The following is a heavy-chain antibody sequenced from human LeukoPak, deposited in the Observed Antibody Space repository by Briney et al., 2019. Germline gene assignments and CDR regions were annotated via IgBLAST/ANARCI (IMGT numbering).Heavy chain of an antibody. V-gene: IGHV4-59*01. Sequence: PSETLSLTCTVSGGSISSYYWSWIRQPPGKGLEWIGYIYYSGSTNYNPSLKSRVTISVDTSKNQSSLKLSSVTAADTAVYYCARDPGVTYYYDSSGYYLDAFDIWGQGTMVTVSS. D-gene: IGHD3-22*01. CDR3: ARDPGVTYYYDSSGYYLDAFDI. CDR1: GGSISSYY. J-gene: IGHJ3*02. CDR2: IYYSGST.